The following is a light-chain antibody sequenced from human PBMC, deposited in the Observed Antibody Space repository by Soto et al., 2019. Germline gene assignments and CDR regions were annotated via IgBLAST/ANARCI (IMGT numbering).Light chain of an antibody. CDR3: QQLNKYPST. Sequence: IQLTQSPSTLSASVGDRVTITCRASQGISSYLGWYQQKPGKAPKLLIYGASTLQSGVPSRFSGSGSGTDFTLTISSRQPEDFATYYCQQLNKYPSTFGGGTKVDIK. CDR2: GAS. J-gene: IGKJ4*01. V-gene: IGKV1-9*01. CDR1: QGISSY.